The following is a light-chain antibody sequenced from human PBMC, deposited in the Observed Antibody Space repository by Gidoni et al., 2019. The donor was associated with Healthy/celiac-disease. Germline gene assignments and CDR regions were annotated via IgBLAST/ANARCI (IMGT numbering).Light chain of an antibody. J-gene: IGKJ3*01. CDR2: DAS. Sequence: DIQMTQSPSSLSASVGDRVTITCQASQDISNYLNWYQQKPGKAPKLLIYDASNLETGVPSRFSGSGSGTDVTVTISSLQPEDIATYYCQQYDNLFTFGPGTKVDIK. CDR1: QDISNY. CDR3: QQYDNLFT. V-gene: IGKV1-33*01.